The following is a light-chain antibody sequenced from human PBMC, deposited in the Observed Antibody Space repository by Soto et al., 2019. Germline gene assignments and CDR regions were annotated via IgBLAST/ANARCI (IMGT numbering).Light chain of an antibody. CDR2: DAS. V-gene: IGKV3-11*01. CDR1: QSVNIY. J-gene: IGKJ1*01. Sequence: EIVLTQSPATLSLSPGERATLSRRASQSVNIYLALYQQKPGQAPRLLIYDASNRATGIPARFSGSGSGTDFTLTISSLEPEDIAVYYCQQYGSSRSWTFGQGTKVDIK. CDR3: QQYGSSRSWT.